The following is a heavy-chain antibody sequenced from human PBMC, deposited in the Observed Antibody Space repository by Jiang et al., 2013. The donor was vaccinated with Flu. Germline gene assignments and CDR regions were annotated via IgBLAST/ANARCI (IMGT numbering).Heavy chain of an antibody. J-gene: IGHJ4*02. V-gene: IGHV1-69*01. CDR1: GGTFSNYA. Sequence: GAEVKKPGSSVKVSCKASGGTFSNYAISWVRQAPGQGLEWMGGIIPIFGTANYAQKFQGRVTITADESTSTAYMELSSLRSEDTAVYYCATYYYDSSGYSSLDYWGQGTLVTVSS. CDR3: ATYYYDSSGYSSLDY. D-gene: IGHD3-22*01. CDR2: IIPIFGTA.